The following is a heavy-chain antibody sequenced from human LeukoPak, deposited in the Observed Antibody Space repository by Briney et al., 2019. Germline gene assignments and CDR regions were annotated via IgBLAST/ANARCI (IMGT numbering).Heavy chain of an antibody. Sequence: PGGSLRLSCAASGFTFSDHYMIWIRQAPGMGLEWVSYISGTSTSIYYVDSVKGRFTISRDNSKDSMYLQMNSLRVEDTAVYYCAANPTRIDAFNIWGQGTMVTVSS. CDR2: ISGTSTSI. CDR3: AANPTRIDAFNI. CDR1: GFTFSDHY. D-gene: IGHD4-11*01. J-gene: IGHJ3*02. V-gene: IGHV3-11*01.